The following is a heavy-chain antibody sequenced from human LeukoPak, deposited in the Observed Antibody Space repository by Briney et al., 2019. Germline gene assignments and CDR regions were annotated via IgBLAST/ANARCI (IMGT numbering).Heavy chain of an antibody. CDR3: ARHRFGHLFDY. V-gene: IGHV4-59*01. Sequence: PSETLSLTCTVSGDSISGYYWSWIRQPPGKGLEWIGYVYHTGHTHYSPSLKSRVTVSLDASRNQVSLILSSVTAADTAVYYCARHRFGHLFDYWGQGTLVFVSS. J-gene: IGHJ4*02. D-gene: IGHD3-16*01. CDR2: VYHTGHT. CDR1: GDSISGYY.